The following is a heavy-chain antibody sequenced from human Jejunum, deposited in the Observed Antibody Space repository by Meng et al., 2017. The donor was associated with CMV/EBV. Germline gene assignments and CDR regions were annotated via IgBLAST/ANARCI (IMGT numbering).Heavy chain of an antibody. V-gene: IGHV1-46*01. Sequence: KESGYIFTDYYIHWVRQAPGQGLEWMALINPSGYNTNYTQKFQGRITVTRDTSTRTVYMELNNLTFEDTAVYYCAKEGVLYGMDVWGQGTTVTVSS. CDR2: INPSGYNT. J-gene: IGHJ6*02. CDR1: GYIFTDYY. D-gene: IGHD4/OR15-4a*01. CDR3: AKEGVLYGMDV.